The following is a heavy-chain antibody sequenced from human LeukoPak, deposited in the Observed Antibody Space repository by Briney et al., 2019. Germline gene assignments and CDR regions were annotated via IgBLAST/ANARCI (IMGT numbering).Heavy chain of an antibody. Sequence: SETLPLTCAVYGVPFSGYYWSWIRQPPGKGLEWIGEINHSGGTNYNPSLKSRVTISVDTSKNQFSLKLSSVTAADTAVYYCARGGRITIFPFDYWGQGTLVTVSS. CDR1: GVPFSGYY. CDR3: ARGGRITIFPFDY. CDR2: INHSGGT. D-gene: IGHD3-9*01. V-gene: IGHV4-34*01. J-gene: IGHJ4*02.